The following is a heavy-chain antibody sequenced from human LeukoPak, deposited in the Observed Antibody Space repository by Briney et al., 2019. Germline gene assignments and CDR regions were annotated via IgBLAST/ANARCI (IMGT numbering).Heavy chain of an antibody. D-gene: IGHD5-18*01. Sequence: PGGSLRLSCAASGFTFSSYSMNWVRQAQGKGREWVSATSGSGGRTYYADSVKGRFTISTDNSKNTLYLQRNRLGAEDASVYDCAKDAVIQLWLRYFDYWGQGTLVTVSS. V-gene: IGHV3-23*01. CDR3: AKDAVIQLWLRYFDY. CDR2: TSGSGGRT. J-gene: IGHJ4*02. CDR1: GFTFSSYS.